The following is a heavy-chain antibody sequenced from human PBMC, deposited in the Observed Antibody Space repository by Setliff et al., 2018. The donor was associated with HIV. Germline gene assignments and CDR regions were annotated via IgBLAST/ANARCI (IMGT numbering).Heavy chain of an antibody. CDR3: ARGRKKTLAVSGTRYFDF. CDR2: VTHSGTT. CDR1: GGSFSGFY. J-gene: IGHJ4*02. Sequence: SETLSLTCSVYGGSFSGFYWTFIRQSPGKGMEWIGEVTHSGTTTYDPSLKRRITISVDTSKNQFSLKLTSVTAADMGVYYCARGRKKTLAVSGTRYFDFWGQGTLVTVSS. V-gene: IGHV4-34*01. D-gene: IGHD6-19*01.